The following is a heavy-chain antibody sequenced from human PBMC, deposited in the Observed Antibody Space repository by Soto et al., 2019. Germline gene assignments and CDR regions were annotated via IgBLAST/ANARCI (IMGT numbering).Heavy chain of an antibody. J-gene: IGHJ4*02. CDR2: IYHSGST. Sequence: QLQLQESGSGLVKPSQTLSLTCAVSGGSISSGGYSWSWIRQPPGKGLEWIGYIYHSGSTYYNPSMKSRVTISVDRTKNQFALKLSSVTAADTAVEYCAAGGGPPRYYWGQGTLVTVSS. CDR1: GGSISSGGYS. V-gene: IGHV4-30-2*01. CDR3: AAGGGPPRYY. D-gene: IGHD1-26*01.